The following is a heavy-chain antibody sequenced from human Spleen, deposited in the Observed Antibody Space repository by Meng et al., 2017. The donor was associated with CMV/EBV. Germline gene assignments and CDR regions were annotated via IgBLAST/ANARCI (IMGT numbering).Heavy chain of an antibody. CDR2: INTNNGNT. D-gene: IGHD3-22*01. CDR3: ARRDLYYYDSSGMGY. CDR1: GYTFTSIG. V-gene: IGHV1-18*01. Sequence: SGYTFTSIGITWVRQAPGQGLEWMGWINTNNGNTYYAQNLQGRVTMTTDTSTSTAYMELRSLRSDDTAVYYCARRDLYYYDSSGMGYWGQGTLVTVSS. J-gene: IGHJ4*02.